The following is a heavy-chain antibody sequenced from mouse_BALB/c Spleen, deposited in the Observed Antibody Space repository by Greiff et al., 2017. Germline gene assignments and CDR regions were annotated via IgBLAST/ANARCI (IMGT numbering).Heavy chain of an antibody. CDR2: INPSSGYT. CDR1: GYTFTSYT. D-gene: IGHD2-4*01. Sequence: VKLQESAAELARPGASVKMSCKASGYTFTSYTMHWVKQRLGQGLEWIGYINPSSGYTEYNQKFKDKTTWTADKSSSTAYMQLSSLTSEDSALYYCARGRIYYDYLCCAMDYWGQGTSVTVSS. CDR3: ARGRIYYDYLCCAMDY. V-gene: IGHV1-4*02. J-gene: IGHJ4*01.